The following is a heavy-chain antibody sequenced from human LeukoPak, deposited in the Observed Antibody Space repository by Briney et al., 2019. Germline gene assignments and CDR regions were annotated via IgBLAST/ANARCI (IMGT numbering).Heavy chain of an antibody. Sequence: SETLSLTCTVSGYSISSGYYWGWIRQPPGKGLEWIGSIYHSGSTYYNPSLKSRVTISVDTSKNQFSLKLSSVTAADTALYYCARQRWLVHNWFDPWGRGTLVTVSS. CDR3: ARQRWLVHNWFDP. CDR2: IYHSGST. V-gene: IGHV4-38-2*02. D-gene: IGHD6-19*01. CDR1: GYSISSGYY. J-gene: IGHJ5*02.